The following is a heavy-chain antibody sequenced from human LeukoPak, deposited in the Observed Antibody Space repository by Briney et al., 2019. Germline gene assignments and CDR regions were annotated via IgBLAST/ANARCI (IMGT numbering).Heavy chain of an antibody. Sequence: GGSLRLSCAASGFTFSSYEMNWVRQAPGKGLEWVSYISSSRRTISYADSVKGRFTISRDNSKNTLYLQINSLRVEDTAVYYCARDQLGAVLYFDYWGQGALVTVSS. CDR3: ARDQLGAVLYFDY. J-gene: IGHJ4*02. CDR2: ISSSRRTI. D-gene: IGHD1-1*01. CDR1: GFTFSSYE. V-gene: IGHV3-48*03.